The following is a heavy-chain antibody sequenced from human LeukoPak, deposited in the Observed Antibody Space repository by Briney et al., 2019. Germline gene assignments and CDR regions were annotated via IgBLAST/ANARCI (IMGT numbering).Heavy chain of an antibody. CDR1: GFTFSNYA. D-gene: IGHD3-22*01. V-gene: IGHV3-30*04. CDR3: AGDRPGNGYYDTSGHYYFYY. J-gene: IGHJ4*02. Sequence: GGSLRLSCAVSGFTFSNYAMHWVRQAPGKGLQWVAVISYDGKNTYYADSVRGRFTISRDNSKNTLYLQMNSLRIEDTAVYYCAGDRPGNGYYDTSGHYYFYYWGQGTLVAVSS. CDR2: ISYDGKNT.